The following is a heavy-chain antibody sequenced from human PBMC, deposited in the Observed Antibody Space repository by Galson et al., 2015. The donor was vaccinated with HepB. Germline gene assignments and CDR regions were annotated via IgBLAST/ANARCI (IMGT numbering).Heavy chain of an antibody. CDR3: AKDVWPNYGSGIYYNDHGFDI. D-gene: IGHD3-10*01. Sequence: SLRLSCAASGFIFNNYAMSWVRQAPGKGLEWVSSVSGGGDSAYYSDSARGRFTISRDSSKNTLFLQMSSVRAEDTAIYYCAKDVWPNYGSGIYYNDHGFDIWGQGTMVTVSS. J-gene: IGHJ3*02. CDR1: GFIFNNYA. V-gene: IGHV3-23*01. CDR2: VSGGGDSA.